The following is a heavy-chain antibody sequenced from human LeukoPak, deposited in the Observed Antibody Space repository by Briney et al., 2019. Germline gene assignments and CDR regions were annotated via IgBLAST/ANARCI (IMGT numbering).Heavy chain of an antibody. V-gene: IGHV1-2*02. CDR3: ARSIVATIADY. Sequence: ASVNVSCKASGYTFTGCYMHWVRQAPGQGLEWMGWINPNSGGTNYAQKFQGRVTMTRDTSISTAYMELSRLRYDDTAVYYCARSIVATIADYWGQGTLVTVSS. CDR1: GYTFTGCY. J-gene: IGHJ4*02. CDR2: INPNSGGT. D-gene: IGHD5-12*01.